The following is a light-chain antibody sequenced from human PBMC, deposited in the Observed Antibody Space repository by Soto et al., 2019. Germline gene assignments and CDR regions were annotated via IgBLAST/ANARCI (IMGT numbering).Light chain of an antibody. Sequence: SYELTQPSSVSVSPGQTARITCSGDVLAKKYARWFQQKPGQAPVLVIYKDSERPSAIPERFSGSSSGTTVTLTISGAQVEDEADYYCYSAADNMGVFGGGTKLTVL. J-gene: IGLJ2*01. CDR2: KDS. CDR1: VLAKKY. CDR3: YSAADNMGV. V-gene: IGLV3-27*01.